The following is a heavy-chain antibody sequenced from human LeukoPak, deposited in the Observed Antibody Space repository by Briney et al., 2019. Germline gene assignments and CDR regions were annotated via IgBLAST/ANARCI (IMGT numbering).Heavy chain of an antibody. D-gene: IGHD2-2*01. CDR2: INANRGGT. V-gene: IGHV1-2*02. Sequence: ASVKVSCKASGYTFTGYYMHWVRQAPGQGLEWMGWINANRGGTNYAQRFQGRVTMTRDTSITAAYMELSRLKSDDTAVYYCARRYCTSTSCYYFDYWGQGTLVTVSS. CDR1: GYTFTGYY. J-gene: IGHJ4*02. CDR3: ARRYCTSTSCYYFDY.